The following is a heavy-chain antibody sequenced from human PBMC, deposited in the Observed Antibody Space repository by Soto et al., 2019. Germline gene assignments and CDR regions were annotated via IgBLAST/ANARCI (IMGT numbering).Heavy chain of an antibody. CDR2: ISYSGST. CDR1: GGSFSSSSYF. CDR3: ASTGRFAAIELWWFDP. D-gene: IGHD2-2*01. J-gene: IGHJ5*02. V-gene: IGHV4-39*01. Sequence: SETLSLTCTVSGGSFSSSSYFWAWIRQPPGKGLEWIGSISYSGSTYYNPSLKSRVTISVDTSKNQFSLKLSSVTAADTAVYYCASTGRFAAIELWWFDPWGRGTLVTVSS.